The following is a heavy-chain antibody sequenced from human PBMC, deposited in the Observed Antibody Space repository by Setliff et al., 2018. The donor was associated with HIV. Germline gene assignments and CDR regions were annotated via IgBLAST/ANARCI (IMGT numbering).Heavy chain of an antibody. Sequence: SVKVSCKASGGTFSSFAINWVRQAPGQGLEWMGGIISVFGTPDYAQNFQGRVTISADESTYTAYLELISLRSEDTATYYCARAQRLFTDAFNIWGRGTMVTVSS. CDR3: ARAQRLFTDAFNI. CDR2: IISVFGTP. CDR1: GGTFSSFA. J-gene: IGHJ3*02. V-gene: IGHV1-69*13. D-gene: IGHD6-19*01.